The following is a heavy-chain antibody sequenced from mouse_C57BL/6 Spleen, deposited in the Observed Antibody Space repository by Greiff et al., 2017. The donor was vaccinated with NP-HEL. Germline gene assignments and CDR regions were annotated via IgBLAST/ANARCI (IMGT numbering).Heavy chain of an antibody. V-gene: IGHV10-3*01. D-gene: IGHD1-1*01. CDR2: IRSKSSNYAT. CDR3: VRDPSTVVAYYAMDY. CDR1: GFTFNTYA. Sequence: EVMLVESGGGLVQPKGSLKLSCAASGFTFNTYAMHWVRQAPGKGLEWVARIRSKSSNYATYYADSVKDRFTITRADSQSILYMQMNNLKTEDTAMYYCVRDPSTVVAYYAMDYWGQGTSVTVSS. J-gene: IGHJ4*01.